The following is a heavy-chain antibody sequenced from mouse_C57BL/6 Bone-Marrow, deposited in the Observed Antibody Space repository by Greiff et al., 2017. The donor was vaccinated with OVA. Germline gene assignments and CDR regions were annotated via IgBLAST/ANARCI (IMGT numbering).Heavy chain of an antibody. D-gene: IGHD4-1*02. V-gene: IGHV1-61*01. Sequence: VQLQQPGAELVRPGSSVKLSCKASGYTFTSYWMDWVKQRPGQGLEWIGNIYPSDSETHYNQKFKDKATLTVDKSSSTAYMQLSSLTSEDSAVYYCARGPQLFFDYWGQGTTLTVSS. CDR2: IYPSDSET. CDR1: GYTFTSYW. J-gene: IGHJ2*01. CDR3: ARGPQLFFDY.